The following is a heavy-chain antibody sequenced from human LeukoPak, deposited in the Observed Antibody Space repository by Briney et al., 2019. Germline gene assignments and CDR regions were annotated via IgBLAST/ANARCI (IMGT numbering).Heavy chain of an antibody. D-gene: IGHD3-3*01. V-gene: IGHV4-31*03. Sequence: SETLSLTCTVSGGSISSGGYYWSWIRQHPGKGLEWIGYIYYSGSTYYNPSLKSRVTISVDTSKNQFSLKLSSVTAADTAVYYCARDNVGYYDFWSGYYIWFDPWGQGTLVTVSS. CDR3: ARDNVGYYDFWSGYYIWFDP. CDR2: IYYSGST. CDR1: GGSISSGGYY. J-gene: IGHJ5*02.